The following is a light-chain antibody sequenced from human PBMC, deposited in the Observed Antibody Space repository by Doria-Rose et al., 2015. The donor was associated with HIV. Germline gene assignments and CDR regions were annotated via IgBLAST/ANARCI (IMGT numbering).Light chain of an antibody. J-gene: IGKJ5*01. Sequence: TPSPATLSLSPGERATLSCRASQRVSSYLAWYQEKPGQAPRLLIHDASNRATGIPARFSGSGSGTDFTLTISSLEPEDSAVYYCQQCSNVQGTVGQGTRL. CDR2: DAS. CDR1: QRVSSY. CDR3: QQCSNVQGT. V-gene: IGKV3-11*01.